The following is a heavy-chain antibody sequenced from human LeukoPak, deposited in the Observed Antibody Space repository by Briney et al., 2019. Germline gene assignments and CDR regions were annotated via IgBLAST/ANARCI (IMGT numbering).Heavy chain of an antibody. V-gene: IGHV3-53*04. CDR3: ARVWFEYNWFDP. J-gene: IGHJ5*02. D-gene: IGHD3-10*01. CDR2: IYSGGST. Sequence: GGSLRLSCAASGFTVSSYYMSWVRQAPGKGLEWVSVIYSGGSTYYADSVKGRFTISRHNSKNTLYLQRNSLRAEDTAVYYCARVWFEYNWFDPWGQGTLVTVSS. CDR1: GFTVSSYY.